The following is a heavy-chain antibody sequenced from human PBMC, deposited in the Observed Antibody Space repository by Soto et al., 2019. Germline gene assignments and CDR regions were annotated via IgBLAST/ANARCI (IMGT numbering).Heavy chain of an antibody. CDR3: ARQDDYGDYRCWFDP. Sequence: QLQLQESGPGLVKPSETLSLTCTVSGGSISSSSYYWGWTRQPPGKGLEWIGSIYYSGSTYYNPSLKSRVTISVDTSKNQFSLKLSSVTAADTAVYYCARQDDYGDYRCWFDPWGQGTLVTVSS. D-gene: IGHD4-17*01. V-gene: IGHV4-39*01. J-gene: IGHJ5*02. CDR2: IYYSGST. CDR1: GGSISSSSYY.